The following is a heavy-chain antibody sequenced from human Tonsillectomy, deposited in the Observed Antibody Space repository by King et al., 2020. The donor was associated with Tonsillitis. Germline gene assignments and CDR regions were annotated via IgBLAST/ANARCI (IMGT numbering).Heavy chain of an antibody. D-gene: IGHD2-2*01. CDR3: ARREYCSSTSCYVH. V-gene: IGHV1-8*02. CDR2: MNPNSGNT. J-gene: IGHJ4*02. CDR1: GYTFTSYD. Sequence: QLVQSGAEVKKPGASVKVSCKASGYTFTSYDINWVRQATGQGLEWMGWMNPNSGNTGYAQKFQGRVTMTRNTSISTAYLELSSLRSEDAAVYYCARREYCSSTSCYVHWGQGALVTVSS.